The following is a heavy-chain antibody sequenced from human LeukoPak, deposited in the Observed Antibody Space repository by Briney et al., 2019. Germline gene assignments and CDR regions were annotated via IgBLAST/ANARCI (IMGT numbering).Heavy chain of an antibody. CDR2: IYYSGRT. V-gene: IGHV4-39*01. J-gene: IGHJ1*01. D-gene: IGHD3-22*01. Sequence: SSETLSLTCSVSGDSVSRSDSYWDWIRQPPGKGLEGIGTIYYSGRTYYSPSLKSRVTMSVDPSNNQFSLNLRSVTAADTAVYYSARRRYYDGSGYLEWGQGTLLSVSS. CDR3: ARRRYYDGSGYLE. CDR1: GDSVSRSDSY.